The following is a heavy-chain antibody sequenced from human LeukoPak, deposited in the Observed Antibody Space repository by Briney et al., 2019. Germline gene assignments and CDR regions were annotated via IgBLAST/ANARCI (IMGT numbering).Heavy chain of an antibody. D-gene: IGHD3-22*01. J-gene: IGHJ4*02. Sequence: ASVKVSCKASGYTFAGYHMHWVRQAPGQGLEWMGRINPNSGGTNYAQKFQGRVTMTRDTSISTAYMELSRLRSDDTAVYYCARAYYYDSSGYSIIDYWGQGTLVTVSS. V-gene: IGHV1-2*06. CDR1: GYTFAGYH. CDR3: ARAYYYDSSGYSIIDY. CDR2: INPNSGGT.